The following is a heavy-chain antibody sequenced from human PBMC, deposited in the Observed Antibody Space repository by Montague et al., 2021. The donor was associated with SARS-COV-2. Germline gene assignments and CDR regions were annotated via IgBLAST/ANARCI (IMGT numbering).Heavy chain of an antibody. V-gene: IGHV3-21*01. J-gene: IGHJ4*02. CDR1: GFTFSSYS. CDR3: GRDPHYDILTGYYSY. CDR2: ISSSSSYI. Sequence: SLRLSCAASGFTFSSYSMNWVRQAPGKGLEWVSSISSSSSYIYDADSVKGRFTISRDNAKNSLYLQMNSLRAEDTAVYYCGRDPHYDILTGYYSYWGQGTLVTVSS. D-gene: IGHD3-9*01.